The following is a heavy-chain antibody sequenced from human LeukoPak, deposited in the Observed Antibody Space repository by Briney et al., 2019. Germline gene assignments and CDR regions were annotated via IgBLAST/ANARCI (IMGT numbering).Heavy chain of an antibody. J-gene: IGHJ3*01. CDR2: IYHSGST. D-gene: IGHD3-16*01. CDR3: ARRNVLTEGEAFDV. Sequence: SETLSLTCTVSGGSISSSGYYWGWIRQPPGKGLEWIANIYHSGSTYYNPSLKSRVTTSVDTSKNQFSLKLNSVTAADTAVYYCARRNVLTEGEAFDVWGQGTLVTVSS. V-gene: IGHV4-39*01. CDR1: GGSISSSGYY.